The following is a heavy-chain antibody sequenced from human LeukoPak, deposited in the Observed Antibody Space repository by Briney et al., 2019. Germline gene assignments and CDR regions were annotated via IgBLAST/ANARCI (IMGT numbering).Heavy chain of an antibody. Sequence: PGGSLRLSCAASGFTFSSYEMNWVRQAPGKGLEWVSHITTDSSSKKYTDSVKGRFTISRDNAKNSLYLQMNCLRAEDTAVYYCTREAGDPSYGMDVWGQGTSVTVSS. CDR2: ITTDSSSK. CDR1: GFTFSSYE. CDR3: TREAGDPSYGMDV. D-gene: IGHD3-10*01. J-gene: IGHJ6*02. V-gene: IGHV3-48*03.